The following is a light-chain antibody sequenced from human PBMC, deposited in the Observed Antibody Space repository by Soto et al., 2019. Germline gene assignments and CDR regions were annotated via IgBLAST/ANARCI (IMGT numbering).Light chain of an antibody. V-gene: IGLV2-14*01. CDR3: SSYTSSRTLV. CDR1: SSDIGAYKY. Sequence: QSVLTQPASVSGSPGQSITISCTGTSSDIGAYKYVSWYQQHPGRAPKLMIYEVIHRPSGVSSRFSGSKSGKTASLSISGLQADDEAAYYCSSYTSSRTLVFGGGTKVTVL. J-gene: IGLJ2*01. CDR2: EVI.